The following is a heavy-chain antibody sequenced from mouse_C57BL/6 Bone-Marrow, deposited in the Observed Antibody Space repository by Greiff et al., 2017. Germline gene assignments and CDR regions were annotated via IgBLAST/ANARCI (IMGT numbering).Heavy chain of an antibody. Sequence: EVKLMESGGGLVKPGGSLKLSCAASGFTFSSYAMSWVRQTPEKRLEWVATISDGGSYTYYPDNVKGRFTISSDNAKNNLYLQMSHLKSEDTAMYYCARLRRPRSYFDYWGQGTTLTVSS. J-gene: IGHJ2*01. D-gene: IGHD2-12*01. CDR1: GFTFSSYA. CDR2: ISDGGSYT. CDR3: ARLRRPRSYFDY. V-gene: IGHV5-4*03.